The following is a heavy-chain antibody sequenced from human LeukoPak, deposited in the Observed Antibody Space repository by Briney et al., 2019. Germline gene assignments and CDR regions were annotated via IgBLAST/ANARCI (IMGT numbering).Heavy chain of an antibody. CDR1: GFTFSSYS. CDR3: LSSGWYHSNYFDY. CDR2: ISSSSSTI. D-gene: IGHD6-19*01. J-gene: IGHJ4*02. Sequence: QPGGSLRLSCAASGFTFSSYSMNWVRQAPGKGLEWVSYISSSSSTIYYADSVKGRFTISRDNSKNTLYLQINSLRAEDTAVYYCLSSGWYHSNYFDYWGQGTLVTVSS. V-gene: IGHV3-48*01.